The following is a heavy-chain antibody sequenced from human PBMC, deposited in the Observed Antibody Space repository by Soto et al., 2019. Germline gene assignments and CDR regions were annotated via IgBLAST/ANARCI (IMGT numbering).Heavy chain of an antibody. V-gene: IGHV4-4*02. J-gene: IGHJ1*01. CDR2: IYHSGST. D-gene: IGHD6-19*01. Sequence: VAEGTSGGSGGRRRIRKPPGKGLEWIGEIYHSGSTNYNPSLKSRVTISVDKSKNQFSLKLSSVTAADTAVYYCARDRPDSSGFYCVWGQRTSVPVSS. CDR1: EGTSGGSGG. CDR3: ARDRPDSSGFYCV.